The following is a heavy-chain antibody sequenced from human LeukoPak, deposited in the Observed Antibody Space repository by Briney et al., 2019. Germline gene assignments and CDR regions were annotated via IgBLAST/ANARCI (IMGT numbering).Heavy chain of an antibody. V-gene: IGHV1-2*02. D-gene: IGHD2-15*01. Sequence: ASVKVSCKASGYTFTGYYMHWVGQAPGQGLEWMGWINPNSGGTNYAQKFQGRVTMTRDTSISTAYMELSRLRSDDTAVYYCARDWGMVVVAALWFDPWGQGTLVTVSS. CDR2: INPNSGGT. CDR1: GYTFTGYY. J-gene: IGHJ5*02. CDR3: ARDWGMVVVAALWFDP.